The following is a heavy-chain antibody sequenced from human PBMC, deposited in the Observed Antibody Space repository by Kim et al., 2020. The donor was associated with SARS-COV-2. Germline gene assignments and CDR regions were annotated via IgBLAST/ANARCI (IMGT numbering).Heavy chain of an antibody. V-gene: IGHV3-49*02. J-gene: IGHJ4*02. D-gene: IGHD1-20*01. CDR3: TRDGLSYNWNREY. Sequence: YAASVKGRFTISRDDSKSIAYLQMNSLKTEDTAVYYCTRDGLSYNWNREYWGQGTLVTVSS.